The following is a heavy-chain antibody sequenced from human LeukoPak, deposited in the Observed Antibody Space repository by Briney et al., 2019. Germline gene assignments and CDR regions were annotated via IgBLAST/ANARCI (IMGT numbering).Heavy chain of an antibody. CDR2: IHPSGST. CDR3: ARPNDYGDDY. CDR1: GGSISSGSYY. V-gene: IGHV4-39*07. D-gene: IGHD4-17*01. J-gene: IGHJ4*02. Sequence: SETLSLTCTVSGGSISSGSYYLNWIRQPPGKGLEWIGEIHPSGSTNYNPSLKSRVTISVDTSTNQFSLKLNSVTAADTAVYYCARPNDYGDDYWGQGTLVTVSS.